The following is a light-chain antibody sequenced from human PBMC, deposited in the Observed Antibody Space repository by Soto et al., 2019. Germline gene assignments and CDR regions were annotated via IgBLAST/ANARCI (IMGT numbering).Light chain of an antibody. J-gene: IGKJ3*01. CDR1: QSVSTY. Sequence: EIVLTQSPATLSLSPGETATLSCRASQSVSTYLAWYQQKPGQAPRLLIYDASNRATGVPARFSGSGSGTDFTLTISSLEPEDFAVYYCQRRSNLFGPGTRVDIK. CDR2: DAS. CDR3: QRRSNL. V-gene: IGKV3-11*01.